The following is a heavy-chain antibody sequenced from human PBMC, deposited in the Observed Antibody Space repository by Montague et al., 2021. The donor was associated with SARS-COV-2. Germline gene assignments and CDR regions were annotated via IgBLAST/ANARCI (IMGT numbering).Heavy chain of an antibody. CDR2: INSDGSST. J-gene: IGHJ6*02. CDR1: GFTFSSCW. CDR3: AGDQNCSGGSCYSNYYYYGMDV. Sequence: SLRLSWAASGFTFSSCWMHWVRQAPGKGLVWVSRINSDGSSTSYADSVKGRFTISRDNAKNTLYLQMNSLRAEDTAVYYCAGDQNCSGGSCYSNYYYYGMDVWGQGTTVTVSS. V-gene: IGHV3-74*01. D-gene: IGHD2-15*01.